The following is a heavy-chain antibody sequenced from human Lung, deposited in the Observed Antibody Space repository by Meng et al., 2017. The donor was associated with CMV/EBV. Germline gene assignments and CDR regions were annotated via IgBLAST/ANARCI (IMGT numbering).Heavy chain of an antibody. Sequence: KVSCKTSGYPFPGYYTHWVRQAPGQGLEWMGRINPKSGATDYAQKFQGRVTLTRDTSINTAYMELNRLTSDDTAVYYCARFGEVIDYWGQGTLVTVSS. CDR3: ARFGEVIDY. J-gene: IGHJ4*02. CDR1: GYPFPGYY. CDR2: INPKSGAT. D-gene: IGHD3-10*01. V-gene: IGHV1-2*06.